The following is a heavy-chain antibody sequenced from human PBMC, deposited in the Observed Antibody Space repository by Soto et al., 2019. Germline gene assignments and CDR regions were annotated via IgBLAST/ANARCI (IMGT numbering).Heavy chain of an antibody. V-gene: IGHV7-4-1*02. Sequence: ASVKVSCKASGYTFTSYAMNWVRQAPGQGLEWMGWINTNTGNPTYAQGFTGRFVFSLDTSVNTAYLQISSLKAEDTAVYYCASQTQGYCSSTSCYPSYFDYWGQGTLVTVSS. CDR3: ASQTQGYCSSTSCYPSYFDY. CDR1: GYTFTSYA. D-gene: IGHD2-2*01. J-gene: IGHJ4*02. CDR2: INTNTGNP.